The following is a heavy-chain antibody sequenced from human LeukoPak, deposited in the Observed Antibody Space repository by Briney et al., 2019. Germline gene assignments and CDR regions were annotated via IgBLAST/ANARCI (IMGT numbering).Heavy chain of an antibody. Sequence: GGSLRLSCAASGFTFSSYGIHWVRQAPGKGPEWLSFMWYDGSNKYYADSVKGRSTISRDNSKNTAYLQMNSLRAEDTAVYYCARDTNYDILAGYAFDIWGQGTMVTVSS. D-gene: IGHD3-9*01. CDR2: MWYDGSNK. J-gene: IGHJ3*02. V-gene: IGHV3-33*01. CDR1: GFTFSSYG. CDR3: ARDTNYDILAGYAFDI.